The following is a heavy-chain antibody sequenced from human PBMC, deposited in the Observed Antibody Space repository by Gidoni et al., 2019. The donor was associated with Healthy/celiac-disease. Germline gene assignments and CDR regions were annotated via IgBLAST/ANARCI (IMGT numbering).Heavy chain of an antibody. V-gene: IGHV3-48*03. CDR1: GFTFSSYE. D-gene: IGHD6-19*01. CDR2: ISSSGSTI. Sequence: EVQLVESGGGLVQPGGSLRLSCAASGFTFSSYEMNWVRQAPGKGLEWVSYISSSGSTIYYADSVKGRFTISRDNAKNSLYLQMNSLRAEDTAVYYCARETHETYSSGWYPPLLDYWGQGTLVTVSS. J-gene: IGHJ4*02. CDR3: ARETHETYSSGWYPPLLDY.